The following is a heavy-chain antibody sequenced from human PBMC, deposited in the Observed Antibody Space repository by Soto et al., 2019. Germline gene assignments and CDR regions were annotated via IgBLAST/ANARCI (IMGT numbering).Heavy chain of an antibody. CDR3: ARDHKEAFDI. J-gene: IGHJ3*02. V-gene: IGHV4-59*01. CDR1: SDSISSYY. CDR2: MYFNEST. Sequence: SETLSLTCTVSSDSISSYYWSWIRQAPGKGLEWIGYMYFNESTNYNPSLKSRVTISLDTSKSLFSLKLNSVTAADTAVYYCARDHKEAFDIWGQGTLVTVSS.